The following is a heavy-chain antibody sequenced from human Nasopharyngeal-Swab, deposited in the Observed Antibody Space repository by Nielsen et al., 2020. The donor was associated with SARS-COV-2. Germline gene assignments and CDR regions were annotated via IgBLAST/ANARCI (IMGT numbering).Heavy chain of an antibody. V-gene: IGHV4-4*02. J-gene: IGHJ4*02. CDR1: GGSTGSDYW. CDR2: IHHSGTI. CDR3: ARVFRDYGGRSRNIDY. Sequence: SETLSLTCVVSGGSTGSDYWWTWVRQPPGRGLEWIGEIHHSGTINYNPSLKSRVTLLVDKSKNHFSLKLSSVTAADTAVYYCARVFRDYGGRSRNIDYWGQGTLVTVSS. D-gene: IGHD4-23*01.